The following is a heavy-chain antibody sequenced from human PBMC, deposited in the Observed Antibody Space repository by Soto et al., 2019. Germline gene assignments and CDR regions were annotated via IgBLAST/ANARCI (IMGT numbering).Heavy chain of an antibody. D-gene: IGHD2-2*01. Sequence: GGSLRLSCAASGFIFSSYSMNWVRQAPGKGLEWVSSISSSSSYIYYADSVKGRFTISRDNAKNSLYLQMNSLRVEDTAVYYCARGRIGYCSSTSCPFYYYGMDVWGQGTTVTVSS. CDR2: ISSSSSYI. V-gene: IGHV3-21*01. CDR3: ARGRIGYCSSTSCPFYYYGMDV. CDR1: GFIFSSYS. J-gene: IGHJ6*02.